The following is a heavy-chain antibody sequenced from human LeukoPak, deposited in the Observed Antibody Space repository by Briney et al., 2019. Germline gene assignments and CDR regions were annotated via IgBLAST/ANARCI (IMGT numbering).Heavy chain of an antibody. J-gene: IGHJ3*02. CDR2: MNSNSGNT. CDR3: ARDTYYYDSSGYPDNAFDI. V-gene: IGHV1-8*01. D-gene: IGHD3-22*01. Sequence: ASVKVSCKASGYTFTSYDINWVRQATGQGLEWMGWMNSNSGNTGYAQKFQGRVTMTRNTSISTAYMGLSSLRSEDTAVYYCARDTYYYDSSGYPDNAFDIWGQGTMVTVSS. CDR1: GYTFTSYD.